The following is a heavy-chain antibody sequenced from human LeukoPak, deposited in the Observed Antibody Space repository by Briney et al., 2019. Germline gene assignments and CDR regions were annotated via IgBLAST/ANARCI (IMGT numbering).Heavy chain of an antibody. CDR1: GFSFSSYA. CDR3: AKASPSSGYYAYYFDY. CDR2: ISGSGDSA. Sequence: GGSLRLSCAASGFSFSSYAMSWVRQAPGKGLEWVSAISGSGDSAHYADSVKGRFTISRDESKNTLYLQMNSLSAEDTAVYYCAKASPSSGYYAYYFDYWGQGTLVTVSS. D-gene: IGHD3-22*01. J-gene: IGHJ4*02. V-gene: IGHV3-23*01.